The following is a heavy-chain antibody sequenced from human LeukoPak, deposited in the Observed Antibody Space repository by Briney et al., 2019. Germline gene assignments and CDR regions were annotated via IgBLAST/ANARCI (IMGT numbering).Heavy chain of an antibody. CDR1: GFTFSSYA. Sequence: SGGSLRLSCAASGFTFSSYAMSWVRQAPGKGLEGVSAISGSGGSTYYVDSVKVRFTISRDNSKNTLYLQMNSLRAEDTAVYYCAKRRYSYGTDYWGQGTLVTVSS. CDR2: ISGSGGST. D-gene: IGHD5-18*01. J-gene: IGHJ4*02. CDR3: AKRRYSYGTDY. V-gene: IGHV3-23*01.